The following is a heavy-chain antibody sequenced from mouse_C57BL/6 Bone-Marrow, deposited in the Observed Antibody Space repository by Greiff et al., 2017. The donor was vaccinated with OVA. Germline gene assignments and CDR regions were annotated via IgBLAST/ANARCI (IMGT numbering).Heavy chain of an antibody. Sequence: QVQLQQPGAELVKPGASVKLSCKASGYTFTSYWMHWVKQRPGQGLEWIGRIDPNSGGTKYNEKFKSKATLTVDKPSSTAYMQLSSLTSEDSAVYYCARWSLLLRSFAYWGQGTLVTVSA. CDR3: ARWSLLLRSFAY. CDR2: IDPNSGGT. V-gene: IGHV1-72*01. D-gene: IGHD1-1*01. CDR1: GYTFTSYW. J-gene: IGHJ3*01.